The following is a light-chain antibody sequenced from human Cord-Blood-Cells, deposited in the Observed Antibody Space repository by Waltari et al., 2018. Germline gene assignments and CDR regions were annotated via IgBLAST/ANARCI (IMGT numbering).Light chain of an antibody. CDR1: QSISSW. J-gene: IGKJ1*01. V-gene: IGKV1-5*03. Sequence: DIQMTQSPSTLSASVGDRVTITCRASQSISSWLAWYQQKPGKAPKLLIYKASSLESGVPSRFSGSGSGTEVTLTISSLQPDDFATYYCQQYNSYGTFGQGTKGEIK. CDR3: QQYNSYGT. CDR2: KAS.